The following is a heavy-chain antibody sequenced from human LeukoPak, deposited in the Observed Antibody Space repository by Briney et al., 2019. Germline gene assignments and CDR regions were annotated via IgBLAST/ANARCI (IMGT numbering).Heavy chain of an antibody. CDR1: GFTFDDYA. Sequence: QARRSLRLSCAASGFTFDDYAMHWVRQAPGKGLEWVSGISWNSGSIGYADSVKGRFTISRDNAKNSLYLQMNSLRAEDMALYYCAKDMSYGRGAFDIWGQGTMVTVSS. CDR2: ISWNSGSI. D-gene: IGHD3-10*01. V-gene: IGHV3-9*03. J-gene: IGHJ3*02. CDR3: AKDMSYGRGAFDI.